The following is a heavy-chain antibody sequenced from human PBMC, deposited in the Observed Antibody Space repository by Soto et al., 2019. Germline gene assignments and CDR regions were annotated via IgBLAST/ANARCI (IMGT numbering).Heavy chain of an antibody. CDR2: IIPIFGTA. D-gene: IGHD3-9*01. Sequence: VKVSCNASGGTFSSYAMSLVRQAPGQGLEWMGGIIPIFGTANYAQKFQGRVTITADESTSTAYMELSSLRSEDTAVYYCARDLADILPGDYSPDAFDIWGQGTIVTV. CDR3: ARDLADILPGDYSPDAFDI. V-gene: IGHV1-69*01. J-gene: IGHJ3*02. CDR1: GGTFSSYA.